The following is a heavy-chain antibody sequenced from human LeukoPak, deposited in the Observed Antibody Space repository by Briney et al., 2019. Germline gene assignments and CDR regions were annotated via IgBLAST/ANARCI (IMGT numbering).Heavy chain of an antibody. V-gene: IGHV1-69*05. D-gene: IGHD3-3*01. CDR3: ARDGSPYDFWSGYYFADY. CDR2: IIPIFGTA. CDR1: GGTFTSYA. Sequence: SVNVSCKASGGTFTSYAISWVRQAPGQGLERMGRIIPIFGTANYAQKVEGRVTITTDESTSTAYMELSSMRSEDTAVYYCARDGSPYDFWSGYYFADYWGQGTLVTVSS. J-gene: IGHJ4*02.